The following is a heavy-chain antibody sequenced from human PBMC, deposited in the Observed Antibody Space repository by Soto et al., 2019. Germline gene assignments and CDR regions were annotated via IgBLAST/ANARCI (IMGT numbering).Heavy chain of an antibody. D-gene: IGHD2-15*01. J-gene: IGHJ4*02. Sequence: GALRLSCAPSGVTVSSSARTWGPPAPGKGLEWVSAISGSGGSTYYADSVKGRFTISRDNSKNTLYLQMNSLRAEDTAVYYCAKDRHCSGGSCDRYFVDYWGQGTLVTVSS. CDR2: ISGSGGST. V-gene: IGHV3-23*01. CDR1: GVTVSSSA. CDR3: AKDRHCSGGSCDRYFVDY.